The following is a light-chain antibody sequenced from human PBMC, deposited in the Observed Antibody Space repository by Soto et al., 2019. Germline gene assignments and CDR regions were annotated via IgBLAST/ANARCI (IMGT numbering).Light chain of an antibody. CDR2: AAS. CDR1: QTISSY. J-gene: IGKJ1*01. V-gene: IGKV1-39*01. Sequence: IQVTQSPSSLSASVGDRVTITCRASQTISSYLHWYQQKPGKAPKFLIYAASSLQSGVPSRFSGSGSGTDFTLTISSLQPEDFATYYCQQSYGTPPTFGQGTKVDIK. CDR3: QQSYGTPPT.